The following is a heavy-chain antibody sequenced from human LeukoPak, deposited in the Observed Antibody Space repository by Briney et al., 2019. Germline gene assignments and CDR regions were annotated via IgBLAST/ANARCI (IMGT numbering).Heavy chain of an antibody. CDR2: ISSSSSYI. V-gene: IGHV3-21*01. D-gene: IGHD1-26*01. J-gene: IGHJ4*02. Sequence: TGGSLRLSCAASGFTFSNAWMNWVRQAPGKGLEWVSSISSSSSYIYYADSVKGRFTISRDNAKNSLYLQMNSLRAEDAAVYYCAKQVGAGNFDYWGQGTLVTVSS. CDR3: AKQVGAGNFDY. CDR1: GFTFSNAW.